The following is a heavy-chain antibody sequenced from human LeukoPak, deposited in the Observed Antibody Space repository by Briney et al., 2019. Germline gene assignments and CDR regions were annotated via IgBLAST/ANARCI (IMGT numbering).Heavy chain of an antibody. D-gene: IGHD3-3*01. CDR2: IRYDGVNK. V-gene: IGHV3-30*02. J-gene: IGHJ4*02. Sequence: GGSLRLSCAASGFTFSSYGVHWVRQAPGKVLEWLAFIRYDGVNKYHADSVKGRFTISRDDSKNTLYLQMNSLRVEDTAIYYCAKAPGTIFGVVNTIDYWGQGTLVTVSS. CDR1: GFTFSSYG. CDR3: AKAPGTIFGVVNTIDY.